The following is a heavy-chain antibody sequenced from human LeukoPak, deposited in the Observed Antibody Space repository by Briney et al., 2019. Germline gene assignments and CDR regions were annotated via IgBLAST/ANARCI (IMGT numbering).Heavy chain of an antibody. V-gene: IGHV5-51*01. CDR1: GYSFTSYW. D-gene: IGHD5-18*01. CDR3: ARQTAMGRSGDY. Sequence: GESLKISCKASGYSFTSYWIGWVRQMPGKGLEWMGIIDPSDSETRYSPSFQGQVTISVDKSLTTADLQWNSLKASDTAMYYCARQTAMGRSGDYWGQGTLVTVSS. J-gene: IGHJ4*02. CDR2: IDPSDSET.